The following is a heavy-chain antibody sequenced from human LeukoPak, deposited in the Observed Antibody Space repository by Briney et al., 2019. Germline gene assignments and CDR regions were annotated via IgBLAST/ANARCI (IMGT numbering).Heavy chain of an antibody. CDR1: GYTFTGYY. CDR2: INPNSGGT. D-gene: IGHD6-19*01. Sequence: GASVKVSCKASGYTFTGYYMHWVRQPPGQGLEWMGWINPNSGGTNYAQKFQGRVTMTRDTSISTAYMELSRLRSDDTAVYYCARSYPYSSGWYGDYWGQGTLVTVSS. V-gene: IGHV1-2*02. J-gene: IGHJ4*02. CDR3: ARSYPYSSGWYGDY.